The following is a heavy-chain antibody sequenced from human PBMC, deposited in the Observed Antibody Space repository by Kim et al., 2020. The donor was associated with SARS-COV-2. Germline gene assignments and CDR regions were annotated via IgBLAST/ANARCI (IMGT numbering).Heavy chain of an antibody. CDR2: IYYSGST. D-gene: IGHD6-13*01. V-gene: IGHV4-59*01. CDR3: ARDHGYSSSWSNGFDP. J-gene: IGHJ5*02. CDR1: GGSISSNY. Sequence: SETLSLTCTVSGGSISSNYWSWIRQPPGKGLEWIGYIYYSGSTNYNSSLKSRVTISVDTSKNQFSLKLSSVTAADTAVYYCARDHGYSSSWSNGFDPWGQGTLVTVSS.